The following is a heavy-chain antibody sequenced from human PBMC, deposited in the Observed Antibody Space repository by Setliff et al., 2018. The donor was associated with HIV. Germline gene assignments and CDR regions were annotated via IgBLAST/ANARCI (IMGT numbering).Heavy chain of an antibody. Sequence: ASVKVSCKASGYTFTSYGISWVRQAPGQGREWRGWISAYNGNTNYAQKFQGRGTLTTDTSTSTAYMEVKSLRSDDTAVYYCARFEGRDKRGYSYGAYYYYMDVWGKGTTVTVSS. CDR2: ISAYNGNT. D-gene: IGHD5-18*01. CDR1: GYTFTSYG. CDR3: ARFEGRDKRGYSYGAYYYYMDV. J-gene: IGHJ6*03. V-gene: IGHV1-18*01.